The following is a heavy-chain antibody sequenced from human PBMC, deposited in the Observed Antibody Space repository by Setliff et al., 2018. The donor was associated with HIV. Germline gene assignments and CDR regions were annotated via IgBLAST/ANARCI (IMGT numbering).Heavy chain of an antibody. CDR2: IFTNGAT. Sequence: PSESLSLTCLVSGVSIGSHYWSWIRQPAGKGLEWIGRIFTNGATSYNPSLRNRVTRSVDTSKKQLSLTLSSVTASDTAVYYCAKDRGQCFDLWGRGTLVTVSS. V-gene: IGHV4-4*07. CDR1: GVSIGSHY. CDR3: AKDRGQCFDL. J-gene: IGHJ2*01. D-gene: IGHD3-10*01.